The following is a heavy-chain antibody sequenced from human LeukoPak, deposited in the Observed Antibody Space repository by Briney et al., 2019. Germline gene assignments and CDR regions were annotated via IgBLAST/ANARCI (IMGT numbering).Heavy chain of an antibody. V-gene: IGHV3-33*01. J-gene: IGHJ4*02. CDR1: GFTFSSYG. CDR2: IWYDGSNK. CDR3: ARDEDCSGGSCYSGGLVY. Sequence: GGSLRLSCAASGFTFSSYGIHWVRQAPGKGLEWVAVIWYDGSNKYYADSVKGRFTISRDNSKNTLYLQMNSLRAEDTAVYYCARDEDCSGGSCYSGGLVYWGQGTLVTVSS. D-gene: IGHD2-15*01.